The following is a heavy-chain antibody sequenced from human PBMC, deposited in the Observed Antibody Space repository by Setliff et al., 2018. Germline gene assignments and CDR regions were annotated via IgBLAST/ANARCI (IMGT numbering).Heavy chain of an antibody. CDR1: GFTLRNSG. Sequence: GSLRLSCAASGFTLRNSGMHWVRQAPGRGLEWVTFISYDGFKIYYAESVKDRFTISRDNAKNSLYLQMNSLRTEDMALYYCVKGGHRGGGYYYYDYWGQGSLVTVSS. J-gene: IGHJ4*02. D-gene: IGHD5-12*01. CDR2: ISYDGFKI. CDR3: VKGGHRGGGYYYYDY. V-gene: IGHV3-30*18.